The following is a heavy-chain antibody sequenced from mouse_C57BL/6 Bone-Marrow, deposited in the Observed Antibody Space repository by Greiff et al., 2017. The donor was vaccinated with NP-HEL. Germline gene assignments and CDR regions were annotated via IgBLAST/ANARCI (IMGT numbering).Heavy chain of an antibody. CDR1: GYTFTSYW. Sequence: QVQLQQPGAELVRPGSSVKLSCKASGYTFTSYWMGWVKQRPGQGLEWIGNIYPSDSETHYNQKFKDKATWTVDKSSSTAYMQLSSLTSEDSAVYYCARSDSGYYFDYWGQGTTLTVSS. J-gene: IGHJ2*01. V-gene: IGHV1-61*01. CDR3: ARSDSGYYFDY. D-gene: IGHD4-1*01. CDR2: IYPSDSET.